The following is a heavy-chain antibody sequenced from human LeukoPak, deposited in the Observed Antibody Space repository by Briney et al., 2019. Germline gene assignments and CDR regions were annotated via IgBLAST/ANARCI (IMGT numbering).Heavy chain of an antibody. D-gene: IGHD3-22*01. CDR3: ARDIRYYYDSSAEYYFDY. J-gene: IGHJ4*02. CDR2: ISSSGSTI. CDR1: GFTLSDYY. V-gene: IGHV3-11*01. Sequence: PGGSLRLSCAASGFTLSDYYMSWIRQAPGKGLEWVSYISSSGSTIYYADSVKGRFTISRDNAKNSLYLQMDSLRAEDTAVYYCARDIRYYYDSSAEYYFDYWGQGTLVTVSS.